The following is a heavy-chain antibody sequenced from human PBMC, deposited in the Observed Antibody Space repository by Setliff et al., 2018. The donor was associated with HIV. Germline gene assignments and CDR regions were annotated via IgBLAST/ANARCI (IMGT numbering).Heavy chain of an antibody. CDR2: INHSGST. D-gene: IGHD6-19*01. Sequence: PSETLSLTCAVYGGSFSGYFWSWIRQSPGKGLQWIGEINHSGSTTYNPSLKSRVTISVDTSKNQFSLKLSAVTAADTALYYCARSGVLATSTWSPFDYWGHGNQVTVSS. CDR3: ARSGVLATSTWSPFDY. J-gene: IGHJ4*01. V-gene: IGHV4-34*01. CDR1: GGSFSGYF.